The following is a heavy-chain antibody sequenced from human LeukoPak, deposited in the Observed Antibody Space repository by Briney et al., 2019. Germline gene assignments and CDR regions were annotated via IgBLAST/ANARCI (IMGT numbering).Heavy chain of an antibody. CDR3: ATPGDFGSGYYIY. Sequence: SETLSLTCTVSGGSISSYYWSWIRQPPGKGLEWIGYIYYSGSTNYNPSLKSRVTISVDTYKNQFSLQLSSVTAADTAVYYCATPGDFGSGYYIYWGQGTLVTVSS. CDR1: GGSISSYY. D-gene: IGHD3-3*01. J-gene: IGHJ4*02. CDR2: IYYSGST. V-gene: IGHV4-59*01.